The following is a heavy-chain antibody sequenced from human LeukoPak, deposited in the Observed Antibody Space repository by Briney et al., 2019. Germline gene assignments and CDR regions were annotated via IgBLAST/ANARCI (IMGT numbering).Heavy chain of an antibody. CDR3: ARGSPAGLPKDPSFDY. D-gene: IGHD2-21*02. V-gene: IGHV3-30-3*01. CDR2: ISYDGSNK. J-gene: IGHJ4*02. Sequence: PGRSLRLSCAASGFTFSSYAMHWVRQAPGKGLEWVAVISYDGSNKYYADSVKGRFTISRDNSKNSLYLQMNSLRGEDTGVYYCARGSPAGLPKDPSFDYWGQGTLVTVSS. CDR1: GFTFSSYA.